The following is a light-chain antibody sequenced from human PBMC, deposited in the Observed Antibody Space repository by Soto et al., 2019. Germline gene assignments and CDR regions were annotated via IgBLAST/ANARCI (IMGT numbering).Light chain of an antibody. CDR3: TSYTRSNSHV. V-gene: IGLV2-14*01. Sequence: QSVLTQPASGSGSPGQAITISCTGTSSDVGGYNYVSWYQQHPGKAPKLMIYEVSNRPSGVSDRFSGSKSGNTASLTISGLQAEDEADYYCTSYTRSNSHVFGTGTKAIVL. CDR1: SSDVGGYNY. CDR2: EVS. J-gene: IGLJ1*01.